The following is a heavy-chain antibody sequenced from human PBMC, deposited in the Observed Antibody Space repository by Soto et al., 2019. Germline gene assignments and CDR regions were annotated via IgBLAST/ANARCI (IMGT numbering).Heavy chain of an antibody. D-gene: IGHD6-13*01. V-gene: IGHV3-48*03. CDR3: ARVAAAGRDAFDI. CDR2: ISRSGSTI. CDR1: GFTFSSYE. J-gene: IGHJ3*02. Sequence: PVGSLRLSCAASGFTFSSYEMNWVRQAPGKGLEWVSYISRSGSTIYYADSVKGRFTISRDNAKNSLYLQMNSLRAEDTAVYYCARVAAAGRDAFDIWGQGTMVTVSS.